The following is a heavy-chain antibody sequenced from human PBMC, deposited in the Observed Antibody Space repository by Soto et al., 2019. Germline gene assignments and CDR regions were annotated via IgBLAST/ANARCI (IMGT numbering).Heavy chain of an antibody. D-gene: IGHD4-17*01. V-gene: IGHV3-23*01. CDR1: GFTFSSYA. CDR2: VSGSGGST. Sequence: XXSLRLSCAASGFTFSSYAMRWVRQAPGKGLEWVSAVSGSGGSTYYADSVKGRFTISRDNSKNTLFLQMNSLRPEDTAVYYCAKVYGDDHYYGMDVWGQGTTVTVSS. J-gene: IGHJ6*02. CDR3: AKVYGDDHYYGMDV.